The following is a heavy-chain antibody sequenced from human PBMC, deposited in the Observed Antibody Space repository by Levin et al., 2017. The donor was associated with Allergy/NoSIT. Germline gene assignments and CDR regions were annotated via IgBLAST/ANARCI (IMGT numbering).Heavy chain of an antibody. Sequence: GGSLRLSCKGSGYSFTSYWIGWVRQMPGKGLEWMGIIYPGDSDTRYSPSFQGQVTISADKSISTAYLQWSSLKASDTAMYYCARQGTTVTTEYYFDYWGQGTLVTVSS. CDR1: GYSFTSYW. V-gene: IGHV5-51*01. CDR2: IYPGDSDT. J-gene: IGHJ4*02. CDR3: ARQGTTVTTEYYFDY. D-gene: IGHD4-17*01.